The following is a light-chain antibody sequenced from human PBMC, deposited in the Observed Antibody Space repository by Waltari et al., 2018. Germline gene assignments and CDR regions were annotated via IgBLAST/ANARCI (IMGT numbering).Light chain of an antibody. CDR2: DVS. CDR3: CSYAGSYTSYV. J-gene: IGLJ1*01. V-gene: IGLV2-11*01. CDR1: SSDVGGYNY. Sequence: QSAMTQPRSVSGSPGQSVTIPCTGTSSDVGGYNYVSWYQQHPDKAPKLMIYDVSKRPSGVPDRFSGSKSGNTASLTISGLQAEDEADYYCCSYAGSYTSYVFGTGTKVTVL.